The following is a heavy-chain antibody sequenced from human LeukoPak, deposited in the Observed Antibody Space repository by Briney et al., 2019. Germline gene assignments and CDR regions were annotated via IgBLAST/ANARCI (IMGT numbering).Heavy chain of an antibody. CDR1: GYTFTSYD. D-gene: IGHD2-2*01. V-gene: IGHV1-8*01. CDR3: AREGCSSTSCYPNWFDP. Sequence: ASVKVSCKASGYTFTSYDINWVRQATGQGLEWMGWMNPNSGSTGCAQKFQGRVTMTRNTSISTAYMELSSLRSEDTAVYYCAREGCSSTSCYPNWFDPWGQGTLVTVSS. CDR2: MNPNSGST. J-gene: IGHJ5*02.